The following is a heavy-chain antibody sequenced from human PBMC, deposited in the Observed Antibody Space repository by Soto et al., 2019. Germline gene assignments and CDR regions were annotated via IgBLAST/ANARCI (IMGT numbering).Heavy chain of an antibody. CDR2: ISFDGSNK. V-gene: IGHV3-30*03. CDR3: AGYYDFWSGSLHGEYFDY. D-gene: IGHD3-3*01. Sequence: VQLVESGGGVVQPGRSLRLSCAASGFTFSSYGMHWVRQAPGKWLDWVAVISFDGSNKYYADSVKGRFTISRDNSKNTLYLQMNSLRAEDTAVYYCAGYYDFWSGSLHGEYFDYWGQGTLVTVSS. J-gene: IGHJ4*02. CDR1: GFTFSSYG.